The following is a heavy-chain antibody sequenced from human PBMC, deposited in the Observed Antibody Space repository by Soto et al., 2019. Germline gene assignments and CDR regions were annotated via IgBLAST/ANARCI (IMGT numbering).Heavy chain of an antibody. Sequence: TLSRTCSVSGGSISTVGHYWTWIRQPPGKGLEWIGSIYHTGSTYYSKSLRSRLTISIDTSKSQFSLRLSSVTAADTAVYYCARATGTLRSRNCDYWGQGSLVTVSS. V-gene: IGHV4-31*03. CDR2: IYHTGST. CDR3: ARATGTLRSRNCDY. D-gene: IGHD3-9*01. J-gene: IGHJ4*02. CDR1: GGSISTVGHY.